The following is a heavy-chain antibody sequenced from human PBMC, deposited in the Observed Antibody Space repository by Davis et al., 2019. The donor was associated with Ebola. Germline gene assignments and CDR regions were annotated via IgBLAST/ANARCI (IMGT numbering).Heavy chain of an antibody. CDR1: GFTFDDYT. Sequence: GESLKISCAASGFTFDDYTMHWVRQAPGKGLEWVAVISYDGSNKYYADSVKGRFTISRDNSKNTLYLQMNSLRAEDTAVYYCAKDLGYCSGGSCFFYYYYGMDVWGQGTTVTVSS. CDR3: AKDLGYCSGGSCFFYYYYGMDV. CDR2: ISYDGSNK. J-gene: IGHJ6*02. V-gene: IGHV3-30*18. D-gene: IGHD2-15*01.